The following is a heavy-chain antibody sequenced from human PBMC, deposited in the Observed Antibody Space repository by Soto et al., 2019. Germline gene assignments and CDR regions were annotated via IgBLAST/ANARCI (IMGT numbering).Heavy chain of an antibody. Sequence: GESLKISCKGSGYSFTSYWIGWVRQMPGKGLEWMGIIYPGDSDTRYSPSFQGQVTISADKSISTAYLQWSSLKASDTAMYYCARAGIAARRGFYYYGMDVWGQGTTVTVSS. CDR3: ARAGIAARRGFYYYGMDV. V-gene: IGHV5-51*01. D-gene: IGHD6-6*01. J-gene: IGHJ6*02. CDR2: IYPGDSDT. CDR1: GYSFTSYW.